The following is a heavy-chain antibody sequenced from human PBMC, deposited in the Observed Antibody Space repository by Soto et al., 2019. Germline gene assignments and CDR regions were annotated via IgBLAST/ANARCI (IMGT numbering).Heavy chain of an antibody. CDR2: IYSGGST. V-gene: IGHV3-53*01. D-gene: IGHD6-6*01. Sequence: PGGSLRLSCAASGFTVSSNYMSWVRQAPGKGLEWVSVIYSGGSTYYADSVKGRFTISRDNSKNTLYLQMNSLRAEDTAVYYCARAAGSYSSSSWGPGWFDPWGQGTLVTVSS. CDR1: GFTVSSNY. CDR3: ARAAGSYSSSSWGPGWFDP. J-gene: IGHJ5*02.